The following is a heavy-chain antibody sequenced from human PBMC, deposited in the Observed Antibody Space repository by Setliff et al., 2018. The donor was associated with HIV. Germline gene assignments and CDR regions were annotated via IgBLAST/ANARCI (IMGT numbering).Heavy chain of an antibody. Sequence: SETLSLTCSVSGDSITHYYWNWIRQPPGKGLEWIWNIFGSESNNYNPSLKSRVSMSVDTSKNQFSLRLTSVTAADTAVYYCARQITSVTPEMLVVNDAFDVWGQGKMVTVSS. D-gene: IGHD4-17*01. J-gene: IGHJ3*01. CDR2: IFGSESN. V-gene: IGHV4-59*01. CDR1: GDSITHYY. CDR3: ARQITSVTPEMLVVNDAFDV.